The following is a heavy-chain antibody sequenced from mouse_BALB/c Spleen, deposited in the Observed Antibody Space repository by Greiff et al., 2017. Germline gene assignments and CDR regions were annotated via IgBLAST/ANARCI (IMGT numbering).Heavy chain of an antibody. CDR1: GFTFSSFG. J-gene: IGHJ3*01. CDR3: ARGNYYGSSYPFAY. D-gene: IGHD1-1*01. Sequence: EVMLVESGGGLVQPGGSRKLSCAASGFTFSSFGMHWVRQAPEKGLEWVAYISSGSSTIYYADTVKGRFTISRDNPKNTLFLQMTSLRSEDTAMYYCARGNYYGSSYPFAYWGQGTLVTVSA. CDR2: ISSGSSTI. V-gene: IGHV5-17*02.